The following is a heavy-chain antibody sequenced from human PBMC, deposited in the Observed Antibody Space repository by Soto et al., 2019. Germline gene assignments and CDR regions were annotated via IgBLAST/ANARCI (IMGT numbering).Heavy chain of an antibody. J-gene: IGHJ4*02. CDR2: VNPSGGHT. Sequence: QVQLMQSGAEVKKPGASVKVSCKASGDTFTDYYIHWVRQAPGQGLEWMGTVNPSGGHTTYAQHFLCRGTMTRDTSNSTLYRELTSLTSNDTAIYYCARAGHVVVVTAALDYWGQGTLVTVSS. V-gene: IGHV1-46*01. CDR3: ARAGHVVVVTAALDY. CDR1: GDTFTDYY. D-gene: IGHD2-21*02.